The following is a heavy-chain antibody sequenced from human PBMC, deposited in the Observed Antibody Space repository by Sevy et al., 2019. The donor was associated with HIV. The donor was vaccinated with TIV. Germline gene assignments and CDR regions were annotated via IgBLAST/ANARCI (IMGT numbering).Heavy chain of an antibody. CDR3: SKDRGYSSVGVSRGMDV. J-gene: IGHJ6*02. D-gene: IGHD6-19*01. V-gene: IGHV3-30*18. CDR1: EFTFSSYG. CDR2: ISYDGSNK. Sequence: GGSLKISCAASEFTFSSYGMHWVRQAPGKGLEWVAVISYDGSNKYYADSVKGRFTISRDDSKNTLFLQMNSLRAEDTAVYYCSKDRGYSSVGVSRGMDVWGQGTTVTVSS.